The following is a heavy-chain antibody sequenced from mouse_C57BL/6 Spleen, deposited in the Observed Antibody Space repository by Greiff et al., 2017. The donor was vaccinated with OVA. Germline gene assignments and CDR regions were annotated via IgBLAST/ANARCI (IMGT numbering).Heavy chain of an antibody. CDR1: GFNIKNTY. J-gene: IGHJ4*01. Sequence: VQLQQSVAELVRPGASVKLSCTASGFNIKNTYMHWVKQSPEQGLEWIGRIDPANGNTKYAPKFQGKATITADTSSNTAYLQLSSLTSEDTAIYYCARSPYYYGSSWDYAMDYWGQGTSVTVSS. D-gene: IGHD1-1*01. CDR2: IDPANGNT. CDR3: ARSPYYYGSSWDYAMDY. V-gene: IGHV14-3*01.